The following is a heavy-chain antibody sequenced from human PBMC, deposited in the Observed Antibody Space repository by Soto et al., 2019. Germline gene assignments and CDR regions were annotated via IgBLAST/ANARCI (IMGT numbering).Heavy chain of an antibody. CDR2: TYYRSKWYN. CDR3: VRGRNYAFDY. J-gene: IGHJ4*02. Sequence: QVQLQQSGPGLVTPSQTLALTCAISGDSVSSYTAGWNWIRQSPSRGLEWLGRTYYRSKWYNEYAVSVRSQITVNPDTSKNQFSLQLNSVTPEDTAVYYCVRGRNYAFDYWGQGTLVTVSS. D-gene: IGHD3-16*01. V-gene: IGHV6-1*01. CDR1: GDSVSSYTAG.